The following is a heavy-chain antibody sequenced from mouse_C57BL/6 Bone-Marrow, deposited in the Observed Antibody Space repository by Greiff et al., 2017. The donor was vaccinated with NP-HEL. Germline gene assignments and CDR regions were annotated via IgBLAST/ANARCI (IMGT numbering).Heavy chain of an antibody. J-gene: IGHJ4*01. Sequence: QVQLKQSGPELVKPGASVKISCKASGYAFSSSWMNWVKQRPGKGLEWIGRIYPGAGDTNYNGKFKGKATLTADKSSSTAYMQLSSLTSEDSAVYFCARSSGSSSYAMDYWGQGTSVTVSS. D-gene: IGHD1-1*01. CDR2: IYPGAGDT. CDR3: ARSSGSSSYAMDY. CDR1: GYAFSSSW. V-gene: IGHV1-82*01.